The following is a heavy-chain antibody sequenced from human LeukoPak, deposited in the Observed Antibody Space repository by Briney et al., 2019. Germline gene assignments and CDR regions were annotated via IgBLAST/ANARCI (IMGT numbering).Heavy chain of an antibody. Sequence: GGSLRLSCAASGFTFSSCAMSWARQAPGKGLEWVSVISASSGDTYYTDSVKGRFTISKDNSKDTLYLQMNSLRVEDTAVYYCAKDARHTDYWGQGTLVTVSS. CDR3: AKDARHTDY. CDR1: GFTFSSCA. J-gene: IGHJ4*02. V-gene: IGHV3-23*01. CDR2: ISASSGDT.